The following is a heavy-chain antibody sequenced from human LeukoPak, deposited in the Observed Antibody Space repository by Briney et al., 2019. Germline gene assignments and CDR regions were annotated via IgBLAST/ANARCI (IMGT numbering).Heavy chain of an antibody. V-gene: IGHV5-51*01. CDR3: AGRWPGDAFDI. CDR2: IYPGDSDT. Sequence: GESLKISCKGSGYRFTSYWIGWVRQMPGKGLEWMGIIYPGDSDTRYSPSFQGQVTISAAKSISTAYLQWSSLKASDPAMYYCAGRWPGDAFDIWGQGTMVTVSS. J-gene: IGHJ3*02. D-gene: IGHD2-15*01. CDR1: GYRFTSYW.